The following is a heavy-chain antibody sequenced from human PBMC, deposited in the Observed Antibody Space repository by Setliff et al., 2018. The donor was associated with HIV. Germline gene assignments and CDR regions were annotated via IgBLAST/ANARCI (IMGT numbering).Heavy chain of an antibody. Sequence: ASVKVSCKTSGYTFTTYSFTWVRQAPGQGLEWMGWISAFNGNTNYAQRLQGRFTMTTDTSTSTAYMELRSLRSDDTAVYYCARGGYGWGDLGPVLDYWGQGTLVTVSS. CDR3: ARGGYGWGDLGPVLDY. D-gene: IGHD5-12*01. CDR2: ISAFNGNT. CDR1: GYTFTTYS. J-gene: IGHJ4*02. V-gene: IGHV1-18*01.